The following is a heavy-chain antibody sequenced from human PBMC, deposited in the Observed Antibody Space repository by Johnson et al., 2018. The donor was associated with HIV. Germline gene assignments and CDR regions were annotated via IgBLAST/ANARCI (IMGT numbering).Heavy chain of an antibody. Sequence: VQLVESGGGLVQPRGSLRLSCAASGFTVSSNEMSWIRQAPGKGLEWVSSISGGSTYYADSRKGRFTISRDNSKNTLYLQMNSLRAEDTAVYYCAKERAYIRTFDIWDQGTLVTVSS. D-gene: IGHD5-18*01. J-gene: IGHJ3*02. CDR3: AKERAYIRTFDI. CDR1: GFTVSSNE. V-gene: IGHV3-38*02. CDR2: ISGGST.